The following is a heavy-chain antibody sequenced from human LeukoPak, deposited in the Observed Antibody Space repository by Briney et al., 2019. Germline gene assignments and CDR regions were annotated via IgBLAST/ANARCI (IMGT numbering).Heavy chain of an antibody. CDR3: AKAGHYGSGSYYSDY. D-gene: IGHD3-10*01. V-gene: IGHV3-23*01. J-gene: IGHJ4*02. Sequence: GGSLRLSCAASGFTFSSYAMSWVRQAPGKGLEWVSAISGSGGSTYYADSVKDRFTISRDNSKSTLYLQMNSLRAEDTAVYYCAKAGHYGSGSYYSDYWGRGTLVTVSP. CDR2: ISGSGGST. CDR1: GFTFSSYA.